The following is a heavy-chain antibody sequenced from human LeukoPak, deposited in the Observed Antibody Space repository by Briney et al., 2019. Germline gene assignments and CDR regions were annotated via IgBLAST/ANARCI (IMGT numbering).Heavy chain of an antibody. Sequence: ASVKVSCKASGYTFTNYDIHWVRQATGQGLEWMGWMNPYSGNTGYAQKFQGRVTMTRDTSINTAYLELSSLKSGDTAVYYCARVPAARDFGYWGQGTPVIASS. CDR3: ARVPAARDFGY. V-gene: IGHV1-8*01. CDR1: GYTFTNYD. CDR2: MNPYSGNT. D-gene: IGHD2-15*01. J-gene: IGHJ4*02.